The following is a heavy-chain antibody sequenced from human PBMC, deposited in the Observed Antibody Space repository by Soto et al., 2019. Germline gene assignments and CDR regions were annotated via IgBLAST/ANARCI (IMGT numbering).Heavy chain of an antibody. V-gene: IGHV1-69*02. CDR1: GGTFSSYT. CDR2: IIPILGIA. D-gene: IGHD2-8*01. CDR3: AGSSDRLGYCTSGVCPDRFGYCYYYMDV. Sequence: GASVKVSCKASGGTFSSYTISWVRQAPGQGLEWMGRIIPILGIANYAQKFQGRVTITADKSTSTAYMELSSLRSEDTAVYYCAGSSDRLGYCTSGVCPDRFGYCYYYMDVWGKGTTGTVSS. J-gene: IGHJ6*03.